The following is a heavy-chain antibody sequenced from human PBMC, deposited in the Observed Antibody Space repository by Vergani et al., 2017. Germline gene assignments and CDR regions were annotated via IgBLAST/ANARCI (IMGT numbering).Heavy chain of an antibody. CDR3: ARQVAVAGKWWGPYYYYGMDV. CDR2: IDPSDSYT. V-gene: IGHV5-10-1*01. Sequence: EVQLVQSGAEVKKPGESLRISCKGSGYSFTSYWISWVRQMPGKGLEWMGRIDPSDSYTNSSPSFQGHVTISADKSNSTAYLQWSSLKASDTAMYYCARQVAVAGKWWGPYYYYGMDVWGQGTTVTVSS. J-gene: IGHJ6*02. D-gene: IGHD6-19*01. CDR1: GYSFTSYW.